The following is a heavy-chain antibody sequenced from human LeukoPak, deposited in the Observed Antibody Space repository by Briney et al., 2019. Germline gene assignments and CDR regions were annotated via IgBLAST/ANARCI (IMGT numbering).Heavy chain of an antibody. CDR2: IKSKTDGGTT. V-gene: IGHV3-15*01. D-gene: IGHD3-10*01. Sequence: GGSLRLSCAASGLTFSNAWMSWVRQAPGKGLEWVGRIKSKTDGGTTDYAAPVKGRFTISRDDSKNTLYLQMNSLRAEDTAVYYCTKEGLPSGSSWSAWFDPWGQGTLVTVSS. CDR1: GLTFSNAW. J-gene: IGHJ5*02. CDR3: TKEGLPSGSSWSAWFDP.